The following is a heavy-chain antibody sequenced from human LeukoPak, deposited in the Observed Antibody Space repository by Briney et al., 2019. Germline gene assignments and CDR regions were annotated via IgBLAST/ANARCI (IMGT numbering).Heavy chain of an antibody. CDR1: GFTFGSYA. CDR3: ARVGAAAGPD. J-gene: IGHJ4*02. Sequence: GGSLRLSCAASGFTFGSYAMNWVRQAPGKGLEWVSYISSSSSTIYYADSVKGRFTISRDNAKNSLYLQMNSLRAEDTAVYYCARVGAAAGPDWGQGTLVTVSS. D-gene: IGHD6-13*01. CDR2: ISSSSSTI. V-gene: IGHV3-48*01.